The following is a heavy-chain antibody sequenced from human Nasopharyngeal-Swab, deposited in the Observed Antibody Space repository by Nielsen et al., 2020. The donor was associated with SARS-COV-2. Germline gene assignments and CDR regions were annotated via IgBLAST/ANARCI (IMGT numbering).Heavy chain of an antibody. V-gene: IGHV5-51*01. CDR3: ARGDCSSTSCQPPEDY. CDR1: GYSFTSYW. Sequence: KVSCKGSGYSFTSYWIGWVRQMPGKGLEWMGIIYPGDSDTRYSPSFQGQVTISADKSISTAYLQWSSLKASDTAMYYCARGDCSSTSCQPPEDYWGQGTQVTVSS. CDR2: IYPGDSDT. J-gene: IGHJ4*02. D-gene: IGHD2-2*01.